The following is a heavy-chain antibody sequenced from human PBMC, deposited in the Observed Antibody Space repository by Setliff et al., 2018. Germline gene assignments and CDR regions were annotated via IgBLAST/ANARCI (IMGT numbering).Heavy chain of an antibody. Sequence: LSLTCTVSGASISDYYWSWIRQPPGKGLEWIGYVYYTGSTNYNPSLKSRVTISVDPSKNQVSLKLSSATAADTAVYYCARDRTAYNYGMDVWGQGTTVTV. CDR2: VYYTGST. CDR1: GASISDYY. V-gene: IGHV4-59*01. D-gene: IGHD5-18*01. J-gene: IGHJ6*02. CDR3: ARDRTAYNYGMDV.